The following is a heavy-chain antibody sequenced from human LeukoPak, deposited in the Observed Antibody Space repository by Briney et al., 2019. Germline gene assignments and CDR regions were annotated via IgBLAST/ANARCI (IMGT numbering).Heavy chain of an antibody. J-gene: IGHJ3*02. V-gene: IGHV3-48*01. CDR2: ISSSSSTI. Sequence: GGSLRLSCAASGFTFSSYSMNWVRQAPGKGLEWVSYISSSSSTIYYADSVKGRFTISRDNAKNSLYLQMNSLRAEDTAVYYCAKDRKLYSSGWPDAFDIWGQGTMVTVSS. CDR1: GFTFSSYS. CDR3: AKDRKLYSSGWPDAFDI. D-gene: IGHD6-19*01.